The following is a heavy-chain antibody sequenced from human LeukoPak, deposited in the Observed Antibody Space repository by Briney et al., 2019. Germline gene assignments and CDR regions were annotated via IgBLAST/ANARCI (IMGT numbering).Heavy chain of an antibody. D-gene: IGHD3-10*01. Sequence: VSVKVSCKASGYTFTGYYMHWVRQAPGQGLEWMGWINSNSGGTNYAQKFQGRVTMTRDTSISTAYMELSRLRSDDTAVYYCATKDRITMVRGVIQNDYWGQGTLVTVSS. CDR3: ATKDRITMVRGVIQNDY. CDR1: GYTFTGYY. V-gene: IGHV1-2*02. CDR2: INSNSGGT. J-gene: IGHJ4*02.